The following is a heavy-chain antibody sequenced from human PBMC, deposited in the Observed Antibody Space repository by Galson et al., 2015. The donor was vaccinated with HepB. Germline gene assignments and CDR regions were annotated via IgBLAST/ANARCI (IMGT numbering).Heavy chain of an antibody. CDR1: GYTFYSYN. CDR2: INPNNGKA. CDR3: ARRQSGSSNRHFDY. V-gene: IGHV1-18*04. D-gene: IGHD1-26*01. J-gene: IGHJ4*02. Sequence: SVKVSCKASGYTFYSYNINWVRQAPGQGLEWMGWINPNNGKADCQRKFQGRVSLTTDSSTSTAYMELRGLRSGDTATYYCARRQSGSSNRHFDYWGQGTLVTVSS.